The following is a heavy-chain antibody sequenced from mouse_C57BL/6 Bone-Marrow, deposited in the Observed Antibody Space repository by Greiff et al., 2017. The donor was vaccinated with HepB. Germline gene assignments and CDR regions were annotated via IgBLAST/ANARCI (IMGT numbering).Heavy chain of an antibody. CDR3: ARGWLLRGWYFDV. D-gene: IGHD2-3*01. V-gene: IGHV1-53*01. J-gene: IGHJ1*03. CDR2: INPSNGGI. CDR1: GYTFTSYW. Sequence: QVQLQQPGTELVKPGASVKLSCKASGYTFTSYWMHWVKQRPGQGLEWIGNINPSNGGINYNEKFKSKATLTVDKSSSTAYMQLSSLTSEDSAVYYCARGWLLRGWYFDVWGTGTTVTVSS.